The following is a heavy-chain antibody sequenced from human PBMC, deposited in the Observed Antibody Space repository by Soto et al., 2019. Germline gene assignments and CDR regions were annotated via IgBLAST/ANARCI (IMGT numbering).Heavy chain of an antibody. CDR3: ARLYCSSSTCDSWFDP. CDR2: IDPRDSYT. J-gene: IGHJ5*02. D-gene: IGHD2-2*01. Sequence: GESLKISCTGFGYTFTTFWISWARQVPGRGLEWMGRIDPRDSYTNYSPSFQGHVTISGDKSISTVYLQWASLKASDTAMYYCARLYCSSSTCDSWFDPWGQGTLVTVSS. CDR1: GYTFTTFW. V-gene: IGHV5-10-1*01.